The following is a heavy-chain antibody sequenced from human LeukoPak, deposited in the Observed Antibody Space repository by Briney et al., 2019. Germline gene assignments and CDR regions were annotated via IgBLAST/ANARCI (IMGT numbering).Heavy chain of an antibody. Sequence: GGSLRLSCAASGFTFSTYSMNWVRQAPGKGLEWVSYISSSSSTIYYADSVKGRFTISRDNAKNSLYLQMSSLRAEDTAVYYCARVYSYFDLWGRGTLVTVSS. J-gene: IGHJ2*01. D-gene: IGHD2-21*01. V-gene: IGHV3-48*04. CDR1: GFTFSTYS. CDR2: ISSSSSTI. CDR3: ARVYSYFDL.